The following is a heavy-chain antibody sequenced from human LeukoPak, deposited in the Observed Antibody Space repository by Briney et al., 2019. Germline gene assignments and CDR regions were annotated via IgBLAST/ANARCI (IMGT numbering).Heavy chain of an antibody. CDR2: INHSGST. V-gene: IGHV4-34*01. Sequence: PSETLSLTCAVYGGSFSGYYWSWIRQPPGKGLEWIGEINHSGSTNYNPSLKSRVTISVDTSKNQFSLKLSSVTAADTAVYYCARVTTTVTTRRAFDYWGQGTLVTVSS. J-gene: IGHJ4*02. CDR1: GGSFSGYY. D-gene: IGHD4-17*01. CDR3: ARVTTTVTTRRAFDY.